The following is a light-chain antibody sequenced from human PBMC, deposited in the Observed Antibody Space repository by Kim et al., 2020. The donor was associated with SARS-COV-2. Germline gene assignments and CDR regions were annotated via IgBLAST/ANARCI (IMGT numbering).Light chain of an antibody. CDR3: QVWDSTRERGV. Sequence: APGKTARISWGGNNMGSDTVHWYQQKPGQAPVMVIHDNSDRPSGIPERFSGSNSGNTATLTISRVEAGDEAEYYCQVWDSTRERGVFGGGTQLTVL. CDR2: DNS. CDR1: NMGSDT. V-gene: IGLV3-21*03. J-gene: IGLJ2*01.